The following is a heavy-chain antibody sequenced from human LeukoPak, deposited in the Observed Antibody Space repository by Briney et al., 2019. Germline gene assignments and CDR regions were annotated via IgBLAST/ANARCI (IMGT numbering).Heavy chain of an antibody. V-gene: IGHV3-7*01. CDR3: ARTDSSSSYYSYYYMDV. CDR2: INQDGSEK. D-gene: IGHD6-6*01. Sequence: QTGGSLRLSCAASGFTLSSFYMSWVRQAPGKGLEWVADINQDGSEKSYVASVRGRFTISRDNAANSLYLQMNSLRSDDTAVYYCARTDSSSSYYSYYYMDVWGKGTTVTVSS. J-gene: IGHJ6*03. CDR1: GFTLSSFY.